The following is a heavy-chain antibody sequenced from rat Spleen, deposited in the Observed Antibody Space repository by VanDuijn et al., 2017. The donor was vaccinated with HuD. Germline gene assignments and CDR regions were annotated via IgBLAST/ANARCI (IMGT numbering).Heavy chain of an antibody. CDR2: ISYDGSST. V-gene: IGHV5-7*01. Sequence: EVQLAESGGGLVQPGRSLKLSCAASGFTFSDHNMAWVRQAPTKGLEWVATISYDGSSTYYRDSVKGRFTISRDNSKSTLYLQMDSLRSEDTATYYCAREGQFITMMVIPFDYWGQGVMVTVSS. CDR1: GFTFSDHN. D-gene: IGHD1-12*03. CDR3: AREGQFITMMVIPFDY. J-gene: IGHJ2*01.